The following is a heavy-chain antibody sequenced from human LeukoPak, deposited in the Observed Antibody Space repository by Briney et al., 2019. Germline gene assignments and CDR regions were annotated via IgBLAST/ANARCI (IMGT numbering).Heavy chain of an antibody. D-gene: IGHD3-10*01. V-gene: IGHV3-66*01. CDR3: ARELYGSGSYYRALGY. CDR1: GFTVSSNY. CDR2: IYIGGST. Sequence: GGSLRLSCAASGFTVSSNYMNWVRQAPGKGLEWVSVIYIGGSTYCADSVKGRFTISRDNSKNTLYLQMNSLRDEDTAVYYCARELYGSGSYYRALGYWGQGTLVTVSS. J-gene: IGHJ4*02.